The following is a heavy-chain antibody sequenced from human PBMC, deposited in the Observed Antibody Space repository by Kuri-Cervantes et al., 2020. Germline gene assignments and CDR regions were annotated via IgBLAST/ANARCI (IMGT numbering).Heavy chain of an antibody. V-gene: IGHV3-11*01. J-gene: IGHJ6*02. CDR1: GFTFSNAW. CDR2: ISSSGSTI. CDR3: ARITYYYDSSGYYSGGGYYYYGMDV. D-gene: IGHD3-22*01. Sequence: GESLKISCAASGFTFSNAWMSWVRQAPGKGLEWVSYISSSGSTIYYADSVKGRFTISRDNAKNSLYLQMNSLRAEDTAVYYCARITYYYDSSGYYSGGGYYYYGMDVWGQGTTVTVSS.